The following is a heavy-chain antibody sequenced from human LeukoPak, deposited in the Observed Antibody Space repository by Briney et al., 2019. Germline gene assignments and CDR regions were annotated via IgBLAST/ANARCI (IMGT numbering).Heavy chain of an antibody. CDR2: TYYRSKWYN. D-gene: IGHD3-22*01. CDR1: GDSVSSNSAA. Sequence: SQTLSLACAISGDSVSSNSAAWNWIRQSPSRGLEWLGRTYYRSKWYNDYAVSVKSRIAINPDTSKNQFSLQLNSVTPEDTAVYYCASSDNSGHLLAYWGQGTLVTVSS. J-gene: IGHJ4*02. CDR3: ASSDNSGHLLAY. V-gene: IGHV6-1*01.